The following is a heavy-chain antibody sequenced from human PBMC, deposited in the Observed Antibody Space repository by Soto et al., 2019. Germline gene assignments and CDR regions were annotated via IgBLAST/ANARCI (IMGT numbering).Heavy chain of an antibody. J-gene: IGHJ4*02. Sequence: SLRLSCAASGFTFSSYAMHWVRQAPGKGLEWVAVISYDGSNKYYADSVKGRFTISRDNSKNTLYLQMNSLRAEDTAVYYCARDPGMSFGVVGDIDYWGQGTLVTVSS. CDR1: GFTFSSYA. CDR3: ARDPGMSFGVVGDIDY. V-gene: IGHV3-30-3*01. CDR2: ISYDGSNK. D-gene: IGHD3-3*01.